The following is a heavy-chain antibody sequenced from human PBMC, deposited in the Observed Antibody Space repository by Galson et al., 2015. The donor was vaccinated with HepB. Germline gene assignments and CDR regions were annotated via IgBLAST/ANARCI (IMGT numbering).Heavy chain of an antibody. D-gene: IGHD5-12*01. J-gene: IGHJ4*01. Sequence: SLRLSCAASGFIFSDYYMAWIRQAPGKGLEWVSYISSRSTHTNYADSVKGRFTISRDNAKNSLFLQMHSLTAEDTAVYYCARVWERGYDFDYWGHGTLVTVAS. CDR1: GFIFSDYY. V-gene: IGHV3-11*06. CDR3: ARVWERGYDFDY. CDR2: ISSRSTHT.